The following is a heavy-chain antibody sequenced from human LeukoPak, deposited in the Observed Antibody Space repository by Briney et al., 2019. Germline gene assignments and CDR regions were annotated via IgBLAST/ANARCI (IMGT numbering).Heavy chain of an antibody. J-gene: IGHJ6*02. CDR1: GGSISSYY. CDR3: ARDTFYGSGSYPYYYGMDV. Sequence: SETLSLTCAVSGGSISSYYWSWIRQPPGKGLEWIGYIYYSGSTNYNPSLRSRVTISVDTSKNQFSLKLSSVTAADTAVYYCARDTFYGSGSYPYYYGMDVWGQGTTVTVSS. V-gene: IGHV4-59*01. D-gene: IGHD3-10*01. CDR2: IYYSGST.